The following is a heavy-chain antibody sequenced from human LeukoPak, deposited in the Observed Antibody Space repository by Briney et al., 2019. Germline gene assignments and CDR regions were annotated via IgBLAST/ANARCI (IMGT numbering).Heavy chain of an antibody. CDR2: IYSAGST. CDR3: ARGRRDCSGDCYVAFDI. J-gene: IGHJ3*02. D-gene: IGHD2-21*02. V-gene: IGHV3-53*01. CDR1: GFTVSSNY. Sequence: GGSLRLSCAASGFTVSSNYMSWVRQAPGKGLEWVSVIYSAGSTYYADPVKGRFTISRDNSKNTLFLQMNSLRAEDTAVYYCARGRRDCSGDCYVAFDIWGQGTMVTVSS.